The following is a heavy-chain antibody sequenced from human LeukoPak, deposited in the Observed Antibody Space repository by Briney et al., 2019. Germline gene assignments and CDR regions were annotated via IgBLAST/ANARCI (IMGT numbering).Heavy chain of an antibody. CDR1: GGSFSGYY. J-gene: IGHJ3*02. Sequence: SETLSLTCAVYGGSFSGYYWSWIRQPPGKGLEWIGEINHSGSTNYNPSLKSRVTISVDTSKNQFSLKLSSVTAADTAVYYCARLFTGYSSSWYLKRDALDIWGQGTMVTVSS. CDR2: INHSGST. D-gene: IGHD6-13*01. V-gene: IGHV4-34*01. CDR3: ARLFTGYSSSWYLKRDALDI.